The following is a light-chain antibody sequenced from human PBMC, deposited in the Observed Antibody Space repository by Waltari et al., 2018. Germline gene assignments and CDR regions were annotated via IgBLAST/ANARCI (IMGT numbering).Light chain of an antibody. J-gene: IGKJ5*01. CDR3: QQRSNWPPIT. Sequence: EIVLTQSPVTLSLAPGERATLPCWASQSVGRSLAWYQQKPGQAPRLLMYDASNRATGVPARFNGSGSGTDFTLTIISLQSEDSAVYYCQQRSNWPPITFGQGTRLEIK. CDR2: DAS. V-gene: IGKV3-11*01. CDR1: QSVGRS.